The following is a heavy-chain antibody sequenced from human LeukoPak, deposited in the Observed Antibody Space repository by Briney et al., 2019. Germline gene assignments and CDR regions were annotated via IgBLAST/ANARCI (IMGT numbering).Heavy chain of an antibody. CDR3: ARNVTAGFFDY. Sequence: SETLSLTCAVSGSSITSNYFWAWFRQLPGKGLEWIATIYHSWGIYFNPSLKSRVSISLDASNNQFFLKLASVTAADTAIYYCARNVTAGFFDYWGQGILITVSS. V-gene: IGHV4-38-2*01. J-gene: IGHJ4*02. CDR1: GSSITSNYF. D-gene: IGHD1-1*01. CDR2: IYHSWGI.